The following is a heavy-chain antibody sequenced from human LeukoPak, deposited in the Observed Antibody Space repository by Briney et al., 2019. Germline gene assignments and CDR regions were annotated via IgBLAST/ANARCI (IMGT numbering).Heavy chain of an antibody. Sequence: SVKVSCKASGDTFDTYTISWVRQVPGQGLEWMGGFIPAFNTAHYARKFQGRVTITMDASTTTDFMEMSSLRFEDTAVYYCVRDKGLTGVTCAFDIWGQGTMVTVSS. D-gene: IGHD7-27*01. V-gene: IGHV1-69*05. CDR1: GDTFDTYT. CDR3: VRDKGLTGVTCAFDI. J-gene: IGHJ3*02. CDR2: FIPAFNTA.